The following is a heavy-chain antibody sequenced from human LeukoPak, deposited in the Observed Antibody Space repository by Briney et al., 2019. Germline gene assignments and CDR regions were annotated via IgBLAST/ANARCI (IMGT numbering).Heavy chain of an antibody. J-gene: IGHJ4*02. V-gene: IGHV4-38-2*02. CDR3: ARGFRGDNFDY. CDR2: IHHSGTT. D-gene: IGHD7-27*01. CDR1: GYSISSGFY. Sequence: SETLSLTRTVSGYSISSGFYWGWIRQSPGKGLEWIGTIHHSGTTYYNPSLKSRVTISVDTSKNQFSLNLRSVTAADTAVYYCARGFRGDNFDYWGQGTLVTVSS.